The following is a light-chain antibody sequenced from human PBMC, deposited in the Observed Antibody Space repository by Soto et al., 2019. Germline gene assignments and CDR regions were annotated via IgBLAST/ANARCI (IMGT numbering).Light chain of an antibody. CDR2: DAS. Sequence: EIVLTQSPGTLSVSPGERATLSCRASQSVGRNYLAWYQQKPGQAPKLLIYDASSRANGIPDRFSGSGSGTDFTLTISSLEPEDFAVYYCQQYASSPLTFGGGTKVETK. J-gene: IGKJ4*01. CDR3: QQYASSPLT. V-gene: IGKV3-20*01. CDR1: QSVGRNY.